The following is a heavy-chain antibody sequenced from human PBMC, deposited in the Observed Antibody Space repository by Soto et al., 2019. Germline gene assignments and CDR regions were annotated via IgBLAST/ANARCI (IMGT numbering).Heavy chain of an antibody. Sequence: GESLKISCKGSGYSFTSYWIGWVRQMPGKGLEWMGIIYPGDSDTRYSPSFQGQVTISADKSISTAYLQWSSLKASDTAMYYCARSPLGQLWLEGFDYWGQGTLVTVSS. J-gene: IGHJ4*02. CDR3: ARSPLGQLWLEGFDY. D-gene: IGHD5-18*01. CDR1: GYSFTSYW. CDR2: IYPGDSDT. V-gene: IGHV5-51*01.